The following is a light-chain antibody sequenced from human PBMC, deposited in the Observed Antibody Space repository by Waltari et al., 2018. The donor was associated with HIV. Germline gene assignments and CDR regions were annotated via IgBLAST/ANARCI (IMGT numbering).Light chain of an antibody. V-gene: IGLV3-1*01. CDR2: EDS. CDR1: KLGDKF. CDR3: QAWGSDTAV. J-gene: IGLJ1*01. Sequence: YELTQIPSVSVSPGQTASLTCSGDKLGDKFVCWYKQKTGQSPVLVIYEDSKRPSGIPDRCTASNAGNTATLLSKGIQFMYEGDYYCQAWGSDTAVFGTGTKVTVL.